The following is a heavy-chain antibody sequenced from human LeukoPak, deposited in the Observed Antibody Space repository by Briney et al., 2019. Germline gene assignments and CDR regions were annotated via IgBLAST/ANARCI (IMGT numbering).Heavy chain of an antibody. CDR2: IRGSGGGT. V-gene: IGHV3-23*01. CDR1: RFTFSDYY. Sequence: GASLRLSCAASRFTFSDYYMSWIRHGPGKGLEWDSDIRGSGGGTYYADSVKGRFSISRDNSKNAMYLKMNSLRDEDTDLYYCAKAGIGVVGYFDYWGQGTLVTVSS. CDR3: AKAGIGVVGYFDY. J-gene: IGHJ4*02. D-gene: IGHD6-19*01.